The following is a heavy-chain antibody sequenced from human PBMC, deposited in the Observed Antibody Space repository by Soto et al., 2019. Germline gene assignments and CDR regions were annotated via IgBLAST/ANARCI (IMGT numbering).Heavy chain of an antibody. CDR2: IYHSGST. Sequence: SETLSLTCAVSGGSISSGGYSWSWIRQPPGKGLEWIGYIYHSGSTYYNPSLKSRVTISVDRSKNQFSLKLSSVTAADTAVYYCARGNWNDVRGWFDPWGQGTLVTVSS. D-gene: IGHD1-20*01. V-gene: IGHV4-30-2*01. CDR1: GGSISSGGYS. J-gene: IGHJ5*02. CDR3: ARGNWNDVRGWFDP.